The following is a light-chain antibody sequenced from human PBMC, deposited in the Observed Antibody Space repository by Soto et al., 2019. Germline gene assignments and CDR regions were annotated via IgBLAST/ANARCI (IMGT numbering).Light chain of an antibody. CDR3: GSYTSISTRV. Sequence: QSALTQPASVSGSPGQSITISCTGTSSDVGSYNYVSWYQQHPGKAPKLMIYEVSNRPSGVSNRFSGSKSGKTASLTISGLQAEDEANYYCGSYTSISTRVLGGGTKLTVL. CDR1: SSDVGSYNY. CDR2: EVS. J-gene: IGLJ3*02. V-gene: IGLV2-14*01.